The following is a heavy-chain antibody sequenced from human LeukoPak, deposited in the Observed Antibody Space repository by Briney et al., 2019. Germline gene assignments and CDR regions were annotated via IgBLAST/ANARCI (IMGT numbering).Heavy chain of an antibody. CDR2: IRYDGNNK. CDR3: AKRSDYYDSSGFSH. CDR1: GFTFSRNG. V-gene: IGHV3-30*02. J-gene: IGHJ4*02. Sequence: PGGSLRLSCAASGFTFSRNGMHWVRQAPGKGLEWVAFIRYDGNNKYYADSVKGRFTISRDNSKNTLYLQMNSLRAEDTAVYYCAKRSDYYDSSGFSHWGQGTLVTVSS. D-gene: IGHD3-22*01.